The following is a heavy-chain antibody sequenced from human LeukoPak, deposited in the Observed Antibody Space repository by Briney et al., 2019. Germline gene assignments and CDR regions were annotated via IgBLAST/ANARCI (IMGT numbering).Heavy chain of an antibody. CDR1: GLTFSSYA. Sequence: GGSLRLSCAVSGLTFSSYAMSWVRQAPGKGLEWVPSISSSSSYIYYADSVKGRFTISRDNAKNSLYLQMNSLRAEDTAVYYCARGEYSSSWYTVHYWGQGTLVTVSS. D-gene: IGHD6-13*01. V-gene: IGHV3-21*01. CDR2: ISSSSSYI. J-gene: IGHJ4*02. CDR3: ARGEYSSSWYTVHY.